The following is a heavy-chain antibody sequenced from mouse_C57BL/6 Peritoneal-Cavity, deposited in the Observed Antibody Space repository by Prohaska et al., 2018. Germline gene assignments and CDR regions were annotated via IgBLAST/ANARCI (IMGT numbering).Heavy chain of an antibody. Sequence: FTGYWIEWVKQRPGHGLEWIGEILPGSSSTNNNEKIKGKATFTADTSSNTAYMQLSSLTTEDSAIYYCAGGYPAWFAYWGQGTLVTVSA. V-gene: IGHV1-9*01. D-gene: IGHD2-2*01. CDR1: FTGYW. J-gene: IGHJ3*01. CDR3: AGGYPAWFAY. CDR2: ILPGSSST.